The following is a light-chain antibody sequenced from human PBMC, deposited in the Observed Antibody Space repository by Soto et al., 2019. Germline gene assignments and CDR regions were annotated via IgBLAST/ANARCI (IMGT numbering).Light chain of an antibody. CDR3: SSYTSSSTLSV. J-gene: IGLJ2*01. V-gene: IGLV2-14*01. CDR2: EVS. Sequence: QSALTQPASVSGSPGQSITISCTGTSSDVGGYNYVSWYQQHPGKAPKLMIYEVSNRPSGVSNRFSGSKSGNTASLTISGLQAEDEADSYCSSYTSSSTLSVFGGGTKVTVL. CDR1: SSDVGGYNY.